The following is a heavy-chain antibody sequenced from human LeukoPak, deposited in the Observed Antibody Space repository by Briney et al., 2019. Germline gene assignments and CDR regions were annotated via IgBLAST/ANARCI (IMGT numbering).Heavy chain of an antibody. CDR3: ARGPGEAAGVYFDY. J-gene: IGHJ4*02. Sequence: PSETLSLTCTVSGYSIRSGYYWGWIRQPPGKEMEWIGSIYHSGNTYYNPSLKSRVIMSVDTSKNQFSLKLSSVTAADTAVYYCARGPGEAAGVYFDYWGQGTLVAVSS. CDR2: IYHSGNT. D-gene: IGHD3-10*01. V-gene: IGHV4-38-2*02. CDR1: GYSIRSGYY.